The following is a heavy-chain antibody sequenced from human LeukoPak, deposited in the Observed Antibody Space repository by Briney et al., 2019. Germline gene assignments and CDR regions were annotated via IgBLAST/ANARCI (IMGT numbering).Heavy chain of an antibody. Sequence: GGSLRLSCAASGFTFSVYGMHWVPQAPGKGLEWVAFIRYDGSNKYYADSVKGRFTISRDNSKNTLYLQMNSLRAEDTAVYYCAKIWFGELSTDYWGQGTLVTVSS. CDR1: GFTFSVYG. D-gene: IGHD3-10*01. J-gene: IGHJ4*02. CDR3: AKIWFGELSTDY. CDR2: IRYDGSNK. V-gene: IGHV3-30*02.